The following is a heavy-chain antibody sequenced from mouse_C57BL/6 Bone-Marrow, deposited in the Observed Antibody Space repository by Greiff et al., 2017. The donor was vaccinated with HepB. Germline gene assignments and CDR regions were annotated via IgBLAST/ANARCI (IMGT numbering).Heavy chain of an antibody. CDR3: ARDSYYGSRFAY. CDR2: ISSGGSYT. J-gene: IGHJ3*01. CDR1: GFTFSSYG. Sequence: EVKLMESGGDLVKPGGSLKLSCAASGFTFSSYGMSWVRQTPDKRLEWVATISSGGSYTYYPDSVKGRFSISRDNAKNTLYLQMSSLKSEDTAMYYCARDSYYGSRFAYWGQGTLVTVSA. V-gene: IGHV5-6*01. D-gene: IGHD1-1*01.